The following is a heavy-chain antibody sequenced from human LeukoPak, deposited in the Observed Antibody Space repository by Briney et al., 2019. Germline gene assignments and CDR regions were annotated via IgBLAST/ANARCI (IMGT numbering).Heavy chain of an antibody. Sequence: ASVKVSCKATGGTFSSYAISWVRQPPGQGLEWMGGIIPIFGTANYAQKFQGRVTITADESTSTAYMELSSLRSEDTAVYYCARGSRPYSSGWYFNYWGQGTLVTVSS. CDR3: ARGSRPYSSGWYFNY. CDR1: GGTFSSYA. V-gene: IGHV1-69*01. J-gene: IGHJ4*02. D-gene: IGHD6-19*01. CDR2: IIPIFGTA.